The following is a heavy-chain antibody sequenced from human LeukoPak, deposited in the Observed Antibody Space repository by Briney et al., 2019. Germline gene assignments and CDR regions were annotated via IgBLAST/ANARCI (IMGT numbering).Heavy chain of an antibody. V-gene: IGHV3-33*01. CDR3: ARPHSSSPTWFDP. D-gene: IGHD6-6*01. Sequence: GGSLRLSCAASGFTFSSYGMHWVRQAPGKGLEWVAVIWYDGSNKYYADSVKGRFTISRDNSKNTLYLQMNSLRAEDTAVYYCARPHSSSPTWFDPWGQGTLVSVSS. J-gene: IGHJ5*02. CDR2: IWYDGSNK. CDR1: GFTFSSYG.